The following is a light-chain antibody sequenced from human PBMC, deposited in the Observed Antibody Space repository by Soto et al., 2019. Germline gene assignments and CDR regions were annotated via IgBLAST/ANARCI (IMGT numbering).Light chain of an antibody. CDR3: SSCTSSSTLYV. J-gene: IGLJ1*01. CDR1: SSDIGGYNY. V-gene: IGLV2-14*01. Sequence: QSALTQPACVSGSPGQSITISCAGTSSDIGGYNYVSWYQQHPGKAPKVMIYEVSNRPSGVSNRFSGSKSGNTASLTISGLQAEDEADYYCSSCTSSSTLYVFGSGTKLTVL. CDR2: EVS.